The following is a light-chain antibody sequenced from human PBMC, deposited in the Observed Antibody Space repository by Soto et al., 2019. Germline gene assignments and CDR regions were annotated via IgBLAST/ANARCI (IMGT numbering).Light chain of an antibody. CDR3: MQTLQTPWT. CDR1: QSLLHSNGYNY. V-gene: IGKV2-28*01. CDR2: LGS. Sequence: DIVMTQAPLSLPVTPGEPASISCRSSQSLLHSNGYNYLDWHLQKPGQSPQVLIQLGSNRASGVPDRFNGSGSGTDFTLKISIVEAEDVGIYYCMQTLQTPWTFGQGTRVE. J-gene: IGKJ1*01.